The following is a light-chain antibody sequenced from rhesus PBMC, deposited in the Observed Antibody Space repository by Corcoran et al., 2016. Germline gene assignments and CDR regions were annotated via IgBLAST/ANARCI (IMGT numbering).Light chain of an antibody. CDR2: KAS. CDR3: LQYSSSPFT. V-gene: IGKV1-22*01. Sequence: DIQMTQSPSSLSASVGDKVTITCRASQGISSWLAWYQQKPGKAPKLLIYKASSLQSGGPSRFSGSGSGTDFTLTISSLQPEDFATYYCLQYSSSPFTFGPGTKLDIK. CDR1: QGISSW. J-gene: IGKJ3*01.